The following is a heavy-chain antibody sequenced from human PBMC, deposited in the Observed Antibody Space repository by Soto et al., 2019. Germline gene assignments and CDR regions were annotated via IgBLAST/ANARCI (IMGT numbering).Heavy chain of an antibody. CDR1: GYTFTSYD. D-gene: IGHD2-15*01. CDR2: MNPNSGNT. CDR3: ARDIVVVAARAYNWFDP. Sequence: ASVKVSCKASGYTFTSYDINWVRQATGQGLEWMGWMNPNSGNTGYAQKFQGRVTMTRNTSISTAYMGLSSLRSEDTAVYYCARDIVVVAARAYNWFDPWGQGTLVTVSS. J-gene: IGHJ5*02. V-gene: IGHV1-8*01.